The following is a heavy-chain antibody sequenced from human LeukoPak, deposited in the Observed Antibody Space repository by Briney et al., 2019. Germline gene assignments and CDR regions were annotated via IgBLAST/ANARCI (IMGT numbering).Heavy chain of an antibody. D-gene: IGHD6-13*01. J-gene: IGHJ5*02. CDR1: GYTFTGYY. CDR2: INPKTGGT. Sequence: ASVKVSCKASGYTFTGYYMHWVRQAPGQGLEWMGWINPKTGGTNYAQRFQGRVTMTRGTSISTAYMDLSSLRSDDTAMYYCARVMSSSWYHWGQGTLVTVSS. CDR3: ARVMSSSWYH. V-gene: IGHV1-2*02.